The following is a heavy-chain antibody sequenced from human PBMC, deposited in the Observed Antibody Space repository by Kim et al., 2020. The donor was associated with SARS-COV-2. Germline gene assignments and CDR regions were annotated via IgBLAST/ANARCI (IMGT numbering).Heavy chain of an antibody. D-gene: IGHD1-26*01. CDR3: ARAYYTGSTGCLDY. V-gene: IGHV6-1*01. CDR2: TYYRSKWSS. CDR1: GDSVSSNSAT. J-gene: IGHJ4*02. Sequence: SQTLSLTCAISGDSVSSNSATWNWIRQSPSRGLEWLGRTYYRSKWSSNYIAAVQSRLTINADASKNQFSLQLNSVTPEDTAVYYCARAYYTGSTGCLDYWGQGILVSVSA.